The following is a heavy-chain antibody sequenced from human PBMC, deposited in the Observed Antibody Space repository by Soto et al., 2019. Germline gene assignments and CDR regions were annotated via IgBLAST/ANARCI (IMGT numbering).Heavy chain of an antibody. J-gene: IGHJ6*04. CDR2: IYASGGT. Sequence: SETLSLTCTVSRGSISTYYWSWIRQPAGKGLEWIGRIYASGGTNYNPSLQSRVTMSVDTSKKQFSLKLSSVTAADTAVYYCARGAAAGVDYGMDVWDKGPTVTVSS. CDR1: RGSISTYY. V-gene: IGHV4-4*07. CDR3: ARGAAAGVDYGMDV. D-gene: IGHD6-13*01.